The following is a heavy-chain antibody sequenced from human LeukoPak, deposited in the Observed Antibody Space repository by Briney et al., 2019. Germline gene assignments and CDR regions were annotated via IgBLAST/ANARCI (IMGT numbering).Heavy chain of an antibody. J-gene: IGHJ5*02. CDR1: GFTFNSFW. Sequence: GGSLRLSCAASGFTFNSFWMSWVRQAPGKGLEWVANIKEDGSVKYYVDSVKGRFTISRDNDKNSLYLQMNRLRAEDTAVYYCARAPAGSGSWFDPWGQGTLVTVSS. D-gene: IGHD3-10*01. CDR2: IKEDGSVK. CDR3: ARAPAGSGSWFDP. V-gene: IGHV3-7*04.